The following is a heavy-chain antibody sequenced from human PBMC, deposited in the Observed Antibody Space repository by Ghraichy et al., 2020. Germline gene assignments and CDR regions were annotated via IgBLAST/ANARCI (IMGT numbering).Heavy chain of an antibody. CDR3: VRDGCSGRTCTFYN. J-gene: IGHJ4*02. Sequence: GESLNISCAASGFTFSSYSMNWVRQAPGKGLEWVSYIGSGGSSTYYADSVKGRFTISRDNAKNSVYLDMNSLRAEDTALYYCVRDGCSGRTCTFYNWGQGALVTGSS. D-gene: IGHD2-15*01. CDR2: IGSGGSST. CDR1: GFTFSSYS. V-gene: IGHV3-48*04.